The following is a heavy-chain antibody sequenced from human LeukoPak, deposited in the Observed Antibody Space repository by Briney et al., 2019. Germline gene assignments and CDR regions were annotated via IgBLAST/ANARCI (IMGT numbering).Heavy chain of an antibody. CDR1: GFTFTTSW. CDR2: IESDGTST. J-gene: IGHJ3*01. V-gene: IGHV3-74*01. D-gene: IGHD6-13*01. Sequence: GGSLRLSCAASGFTFTTSWMHWFRQAPGKGLVWVSRIESDGTSTTYADSVKGRFTISRDNAKNTLYPQMNSLRAEDTAVYYCARDQYSSTWYRGAFDVWGQGTMVSVSS. CDR3: ARDQYSSTWYRGAFDV.